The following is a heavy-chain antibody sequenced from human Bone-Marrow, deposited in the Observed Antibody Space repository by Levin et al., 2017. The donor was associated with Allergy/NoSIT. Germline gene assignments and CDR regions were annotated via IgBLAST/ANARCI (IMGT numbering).Heavy chain of an antibody. CDR1: GGSLDGHY. V-gene: IGHV4-34*01. CDR3: AWGMRLEEWSGQVFTHYYYGSDV. J-gene: IGHJ6*02. CDR2: IPSRGSG. D-gene: IGHD3-10*01. Sequence: MTSETLSLTCGISGGSLDGHYWSWVRQVPGKGLQYIGEIPSRGSGNYNPSLKGRVTMSIDTAKSEFSLKLRYVTAADTAVYSCAWGMRLEEWSGQVFTHYYYGSDVWGPGTTVTVSS.